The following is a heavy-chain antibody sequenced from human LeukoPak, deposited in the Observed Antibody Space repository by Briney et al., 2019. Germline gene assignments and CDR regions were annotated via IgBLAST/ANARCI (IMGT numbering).Heavy chain of an antibody. D-gene: IGHD6-6*01. Sequence: PSETLSLTCTVSGGSITSSSYYSGWIRQPPGKGLEWIGSIYYSGSTYYNPSLKSRVTISVDTSKNQFSLKLSSVTAADTAVYYCARHAPCLAARHLFDYWGQGTLVTVSS. CDR3: ARHAPCLAARHLFDY. CDR1: GGSITSSSYY. CDR2: IYYSGST. J-gene: IGHJ4*02. V-gene: IGHV4-39*01.